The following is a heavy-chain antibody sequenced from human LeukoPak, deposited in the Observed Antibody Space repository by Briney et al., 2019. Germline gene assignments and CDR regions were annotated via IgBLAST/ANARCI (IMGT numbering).Heavy chain of an antibody. CDR2: IRYDGSNK. CDR3: AKAQGWELPYYFDY. CDR1: GFTFSSYG. Sequence: PGGSLRLSCAASGFTFSSYGMHWVRQAPGKGLEWVAFIRYDGSNKYYADSVKGRFTISRDNSKNTLYLQMNSLRAEDTAVYYCAKAQGWELPYYFDYWGQETLVTVSS. J-gene: IGHJ4*02. V-gene: IGHV3-30*02. D-gene: IGHD1-26*01.